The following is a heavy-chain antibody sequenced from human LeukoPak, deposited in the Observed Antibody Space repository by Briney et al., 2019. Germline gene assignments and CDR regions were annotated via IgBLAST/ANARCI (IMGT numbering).Heavy chain of an antibody. V-gene: IGHV3-21*01. D-gene: IGHD5-12*01. Sequence: GGSLRLSCAASGFTFSSYSMNWVRQAPGKGLEWVSSISSSSSYIYYADSVKGRFTISRDNAKNSLYLQMNSLRAEDTAVYYCASGRWGSIVATISGAFDIWGQGTMVTVSS. J-gene: IGHJ3*02. CDR3: ASGRWGSIVATISGAFDI. CDR2: ISSSSSYI. CDR1: GFTFSSYS.